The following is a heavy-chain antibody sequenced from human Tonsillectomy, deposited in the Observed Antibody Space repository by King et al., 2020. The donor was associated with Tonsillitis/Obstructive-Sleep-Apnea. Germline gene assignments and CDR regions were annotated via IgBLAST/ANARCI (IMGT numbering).Heavy chain of an antibody. CDR1: GGSISSYY. CDR2: IYYSGST. D-gene: IGHD5-24*01. V-gene: IGHV4-59*01. Sequence: QLQESGPGLVKPSETLSLTCTVSGGSISSYYWSWIRQPPGKGLEWIGYIYYSGSTNYNPSLKSRVTISVDTSKNQFSLKLSSVTAADTAVYYCSSAEVELATINAFDIWGQGTMVTVSS. J-gene: IGHJ3*02. CDR3: SSAEVELATINAFDI.